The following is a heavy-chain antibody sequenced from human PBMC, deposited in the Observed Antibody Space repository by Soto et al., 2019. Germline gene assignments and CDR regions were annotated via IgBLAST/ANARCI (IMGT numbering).Heavy chain of an antibody. CDR2: FDPEDGET. V-gene: IGHV1-24*01. D-gene: IGHD1-1*01. CDR3: ATESQLERRERGANYGMDV. Sequence: ASVKVSCKVSGYTLTELSMHWVRQAPGKGLEWMGGFDPEDGETIYAQKFQGRVTITEDTSTDTAYMELSSLRSEDTAVYYCATESQLERRERGANYGMDVWGQGTTVTVSS. J-gene: IGHJ6*02. CDR1: GYTLTELS.